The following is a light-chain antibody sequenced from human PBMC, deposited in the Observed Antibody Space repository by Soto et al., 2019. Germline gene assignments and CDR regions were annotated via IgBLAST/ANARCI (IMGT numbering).Light chain of an antibody. J-gene: IGLJ2*01. CDR3: AAWDDSLNGPT. CDR1: SSNIGTYT. CDR2: GSN. V-gene: IGLV1-44*01. Sequence: QSVLTQPPSTSGTPGQRVTISCSGGSSNIGTYTVSWYQQVPETAPKLLIYGSNQRPSGVPDRFSGSKSGTSASLSIGGLQSEDEGDYYCAAWDDSLNGPTFGGGTQLTVL.